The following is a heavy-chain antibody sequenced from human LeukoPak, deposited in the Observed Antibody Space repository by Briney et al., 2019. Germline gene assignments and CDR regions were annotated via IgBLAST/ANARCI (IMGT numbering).Heavy chain of an antibody. CDR2: IYTSGST. CDR1: GGSISSYY. V-gene: IGHV4-4*07. D-gene: IGHD3-22*01. CDR3: ASRTNYYDSSGRDYYYYMDV. J-gene: IGHJ6*03. Sequence: SETLSLTCTVSGGSISSYYWSWIRQPAGKGLEWIGRIYTSGSTNYNPSLKSRVTMSVDTSKNQFSLKLSSVTAADTAVHYCASRTNYYDSSGRDYYYYMDVWGKGTTVTVSS.